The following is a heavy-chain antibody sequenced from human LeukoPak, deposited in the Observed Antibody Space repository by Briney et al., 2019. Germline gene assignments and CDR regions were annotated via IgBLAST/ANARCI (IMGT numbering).Heavy chain of an antibody. Sequence: GGSLRLSCAASGFTFSSYAMSWVRQAPGKGLEWVSAITNTGLSTYYADSVKGRFTISRDNSKNTLYVQMNSLRAEDTAVYFCAKAPRKTVAGLSGSDFWGQGTRVTVSS. D-gene: IGHD6-19*01. CDR3: AKAPRKTVAGLSGSDF. V-gene: IGHV3-23*01. CDR2: ITNTGLST. CDR1: GFTFSSYA. J-gene: IGHJ4*02.